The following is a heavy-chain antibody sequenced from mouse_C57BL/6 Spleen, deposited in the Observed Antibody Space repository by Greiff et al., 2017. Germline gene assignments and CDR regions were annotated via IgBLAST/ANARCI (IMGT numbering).Heavy chain of an antibody. D-gene: IGHD2-10*02. V-gene: IGHV3-6*01. Sequence: VQLKESGPGLVKPSQSLSLTCSVTGYSITSGYYWNWIRQFPGNKLEWMGYISYDGSNNYNPSLKNRISITRDTSKNQFFLKLNSVPTEDTATYFCARGGMVPFAYWGQGTLVTVSA. CDR1: GYSITSGYY. CDR2: ISYDGSN. CDR3: ARGGMVPFAY. J-gene: IGHJ3*01.